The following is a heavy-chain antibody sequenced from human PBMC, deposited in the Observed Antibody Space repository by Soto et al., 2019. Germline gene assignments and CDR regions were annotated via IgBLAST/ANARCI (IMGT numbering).Heavy chain of an antibody. CDR2: IIPILGIA. D-gene: IGHD2-2*01. V-gene: IGHV1-69*02. Sequence: QVQLVQSGAEVKKPGSSVKVSCKASGGTFSSYTISWVRQAPGQGLEWMGRIIPILGIANYAQKFPGRVPMTAYKSPSTSFMGLSTLRSEHAAVYCCAVEYCSSTRSDRDYWCQGPLVTVSS. CDR1: GGTFSSYT. J-gene: IGHJ4*02. CDR3: AVEYCSSTRSDRDY.